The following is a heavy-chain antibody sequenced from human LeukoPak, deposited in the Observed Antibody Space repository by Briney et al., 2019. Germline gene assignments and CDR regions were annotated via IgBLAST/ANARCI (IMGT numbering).Heavy chain of an antibody. CDR3: ARDGSGYCNFDY. D-gene: IGHD3-22*01. CDR2: IYYSGST. Sequence: PSETLSLTCTVSGGSISSGGYYWSWIRQHPGKGLEWIGYIYYSGSTYYNPSLKSRVTISVDTSKNQFSLKLSSVTAADTAVYYCARDGSGYCNFDYWGQGTLVTVPS. CDR1: GGSISSGGYY. V-gene: IGHV4-31*03. J-gene: IGHJ4*02.